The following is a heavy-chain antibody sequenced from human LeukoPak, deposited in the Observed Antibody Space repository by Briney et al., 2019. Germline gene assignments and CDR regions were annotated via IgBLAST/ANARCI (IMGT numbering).Heavy chain of an antibody. CDR2: ISYDGSNK. CDR1: GFTFSSYA. Sequence: QPGGSLRLSCAASGFTFSSYAMHWVRQAPGKGLEWVAVISYDGSNKYYADSVKGRFTISRDNSKNTLYLQMNSLRAEDTAVYYCARDGSWLAGTVFFWFDYWGQGTLVTVSS. J-gene: IGHJ4*02. D-gene: IGHD6-19*01. V-gene: IGHV3-30*04. CDR3: ARDGSWLAGTVFFWFDY.